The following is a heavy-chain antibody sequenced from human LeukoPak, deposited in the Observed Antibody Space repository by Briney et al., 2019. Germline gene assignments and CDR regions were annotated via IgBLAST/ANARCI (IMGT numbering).Heavy chain of an antibody. D-gene: IGHD3-3*01. J-gene: IGHJ5*02. V-gene: IGHV1-8*01. CDR1: GYTFTSYD. CDR3: ASSADYDFWSGPYNWFDP. CDR2: MNPNSGNT. Sequence: GASVKVSCKASGYTFTSYDINWVRQATGQGLEWMGWMNPNSGNTGYAQKFQGRVTMTRNTSISTAYVELSSLRSKDTAVYYCASSADYDFWSGPYNWFDPWGQGTLVTVSS.